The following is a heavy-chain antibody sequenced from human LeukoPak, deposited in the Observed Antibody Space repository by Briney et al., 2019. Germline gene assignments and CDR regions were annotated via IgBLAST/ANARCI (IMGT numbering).Heavy chain of an antibody. CDR1: GGSFSGHY. D-gene: IGHD6-6*01. J-gene: IGHJ4*02. CDR3: ARGLAARRAAAIGRYYFDY. Sequence: SETLSLTCAVYGGSFSGHYWSWIRQPPGKGLEWIGEINHSGSTNYNPSLKSRDTISVDTSKNQFSLKLSSVTAADTAVYYCARGLAARRAAAIGRYYFDYWGQGTLVTVSS. V-gene: IGHV4-34*01. CDR2: INHSGST.